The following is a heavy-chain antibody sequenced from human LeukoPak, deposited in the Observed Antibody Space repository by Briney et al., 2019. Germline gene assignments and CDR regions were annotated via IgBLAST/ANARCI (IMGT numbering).Heavy chain of an antibody. Sequence: ASVKVSCKASGGTFSSYAISWVRQAPGQGLEWMGGIIPIFGTANYAQKFQGRVTITADESTSTAYMELSSLRSEDTAVYYCARGAKWYYYMDVWGKGTTVTISS. CDR3: ARGAKWYYYMDV. V-gene: IGHV1-69*13. J-gene: IGHJ6*03. D-gene: IGHD1-26*01. CDR2: IIPIFGTA. CDR1: GGTFSSYA.